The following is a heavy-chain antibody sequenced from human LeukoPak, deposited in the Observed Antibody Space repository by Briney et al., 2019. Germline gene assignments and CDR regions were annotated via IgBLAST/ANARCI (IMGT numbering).Heavy chain of an antibody. CDR2: ISSSSSYI. CDR1: GFTFSSYS. CDR3: ASYLWFGELFPSTLGY. D-gene: IGHD3-10*01. J-gene: IGHJ4*02. V-gene: IGHV3-21*01. Sequence: GGSLRLSCAASGFTFSSYSMNWVRQAPGKGLEWVSSISSSSSYIYYADSVKGRFTISRDNAKNSLYLQMNSLRAEDTAVYYCASYLWFGELFPSTLGYWRQGTLVTVSS.